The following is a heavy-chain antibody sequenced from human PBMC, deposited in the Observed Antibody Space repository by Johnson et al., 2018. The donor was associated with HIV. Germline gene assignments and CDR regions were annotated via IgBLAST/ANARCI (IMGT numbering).Heavy chain of an antibody. CDR2: ISSSGSTI. J-gene: IGHJ3*02. V-gene: IGHV3-20*04. Sequence: VQLVESGGGVVRPGGSLRLSCAAFGFTFDDYGMSWVRQVPGKGLEWVSYISSSGSTIYYADSVKGRFTISRDNAKNSLYLQMNSLRAEDTALYSCARDRYSPNYYDSSVYSPDAFDIWGQGTMVTVSS. CDR1: GFTFDDYG. D-gene: IGHD3-22*01. CDR3: ARDRYSPNYYDSSVYSPDAFDI.